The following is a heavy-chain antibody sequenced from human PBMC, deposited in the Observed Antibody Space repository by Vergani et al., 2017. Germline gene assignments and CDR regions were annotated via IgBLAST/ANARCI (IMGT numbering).Heavy chain of an antibody. D-gene: IGHD6-19*01. J-gene: IGHJ4*02. V-gene: IGHV1-2*02. Sequence: QAQLVQSGAEVKKPGASVTVSCKASGYTFTGYYMHWVRQAPGQGLEWMGWINPNSGGTNYAQKFQGRVTITRDTSISTAYMELSRLRSDDTAVYYCAREQWLPIVAFDYWGQGNLVTVSS. CDR3: AREQWLPIVAFDY. CDR1: GYTFTGYY. CDR2: INPNSGGT.